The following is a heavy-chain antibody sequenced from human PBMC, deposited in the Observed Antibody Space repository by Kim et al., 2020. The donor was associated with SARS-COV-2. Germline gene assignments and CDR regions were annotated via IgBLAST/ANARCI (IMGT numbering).Heavy chain of an antibody. V-gene: IGHV3-30*01. CDR3: ASYRRDGYNDSRDY. J-gene: IGHJ4*02. D-gene: IGHD5-12*01. Sequence: ADSVKGRLTISRDNSKNTLYLQMNRLRAEDTAVYYCASYRRDGYNDSRDYWGQGTLVTVSS.